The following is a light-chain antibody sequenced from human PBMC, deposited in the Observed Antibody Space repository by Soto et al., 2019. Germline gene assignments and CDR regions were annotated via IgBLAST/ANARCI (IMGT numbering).Light chain of an antibody. CDR3: QQYNNWPPWT. V-gene: IGKV3D-15*01. CDR1: QTVSSGF. CDR2: GAS. Sequence: EIVMTQSPATLSVSPGERATLSCRASQTVSSGFLAWYQQKPGQAPRLLIYGASSRATGIPDRFSGSGSGTEFTLTISNLQSEDFAVYYCQQYNNWPPWTFGQGTKVDIK. J-gene: IGKJ1*01.